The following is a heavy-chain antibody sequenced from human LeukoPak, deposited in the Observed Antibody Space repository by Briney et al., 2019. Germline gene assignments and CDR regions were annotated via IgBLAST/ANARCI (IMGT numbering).Heavy chain of an antibody. V-gene: IGHV4-34*01. J-gene: IGHJ6*03. CDR2: INHSGST. Sequence: SETLSLTCAVHGGSFSGYYWSWIRQPPGKGLEWIGEINHSGSTNYNPSLKSRVTISVDTSKNQFSLKLSSVTAADTAVYYCARGGYSYGHYYYYYMDVWGKGTTVTVSS. D-gene: IGHD5-18*01. CDR1: GGSFSGYY. CDR3: ARGGYSYGHYYYYYMDV.